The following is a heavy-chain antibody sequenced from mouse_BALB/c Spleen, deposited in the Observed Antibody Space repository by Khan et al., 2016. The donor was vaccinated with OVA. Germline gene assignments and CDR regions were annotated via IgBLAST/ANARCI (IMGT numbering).Heavy chain of an antibody. J-gene: IGHJ3*01. D-gene: IGHD2-4*01. CDR2: IWSGGST. CDR1: GFSLTTYG. V-gene: IGHV2-2*02. Sequence: QVQLKESGPGLVQPSQSLSITCTVSGFSLTTYGVHWVRQSPGKGLEWLGVIWSGGSTDYNAAFISRLSISKDNYKSQVFFKMNSLQANDTAIYXCARNYDYDEGLAYWGQGTLVTVSA. CDR3: ARNYDYDEGLAY.